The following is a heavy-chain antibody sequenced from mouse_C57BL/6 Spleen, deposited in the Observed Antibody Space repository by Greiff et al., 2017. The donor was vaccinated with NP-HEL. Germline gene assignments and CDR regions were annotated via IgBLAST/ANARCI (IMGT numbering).Heavy chain of an antibody. Sequence: QVQLQQPGAELVKPGASVKVSCKASGYTFTSYWMHWVKQRPGQGLEGIGRIHPSDSDTNYNQKFKGKATLTVDKSSSTAYMQLSSLTSDDSAVYYCAIWGAQAPADYWGQGTTLTVSS. J-gene: IGHJ2*01. D-gene: IGHD3-2*02. CDR1: GYTFTSYW. CDR2: IHPSDSDT. V-gene: IGHV1-74*01. CDR3: AIWGAQAPADY.